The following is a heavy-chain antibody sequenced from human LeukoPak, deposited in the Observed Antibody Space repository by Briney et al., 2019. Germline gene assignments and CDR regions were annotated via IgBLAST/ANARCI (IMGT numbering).Heavy chain of an antibody. J-gene: IGHJ6*03. CDR1: GFSLSTSGVG. D-gene: IGHD6-6*01. CDR3: ARDSSSYYMDV. Sequence: SGPTLVKPPQTLTLTCTFSGFSLSTSGVGVGWIRQPPGKALEWLALIYWDDDKRYNPSLKSRLTITKDTSKNQVVLTMTNMDPVDTATYYCARDSSSYYMDVWGKGTTVTVSS. V-gene: IGHV2-5*02. CDR2: IYWDDDK.